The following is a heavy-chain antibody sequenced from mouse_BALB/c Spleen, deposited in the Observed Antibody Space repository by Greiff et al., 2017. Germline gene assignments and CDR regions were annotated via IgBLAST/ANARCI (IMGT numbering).Heavy chain of an antibody. Sequence: QVQLQQSGPELVKPGASVRISCKASGYTFTSYYIHWVKQRPGQGLEWIGWIYPGNVNTKYNEKFKGKATLTADKSSSTAYMQLSSLTSEDSAVYFCAKGREMDYWGQGTSVTVSS. CDR1: GYTFTSYY. J-gene: IGHJ4*01. CDR3: AKGREMDY. CDR2: IYPGNVNT. V-gene: IGHV1S56*01.